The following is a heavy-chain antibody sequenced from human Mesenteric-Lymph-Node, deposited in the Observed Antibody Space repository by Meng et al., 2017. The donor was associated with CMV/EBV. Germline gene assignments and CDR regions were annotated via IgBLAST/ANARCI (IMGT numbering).Heavy chain of an antibody. V-gene: IGHV1-69*05. CDR1: V. CDR2: IIPTSGAA. Sequence: VIRWVRQAPGQGLEWMGGIIPTSGAASYAQKFKGRITIATGASTSTVYMDLSSLKSDDTAVYYCARGTYGPLDQYQGGWYYFDYWGHGTLVTVSS. CDR3: ARGTYGPLDQYQGGWYYFDY. D-gene: IGHD2-2*01. J-gene: IGHJ4*01.